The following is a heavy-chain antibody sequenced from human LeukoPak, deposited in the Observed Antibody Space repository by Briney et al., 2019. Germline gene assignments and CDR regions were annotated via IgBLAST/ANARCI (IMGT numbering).Heavy chain of an antibody. CDR3: AKSEKAVAGTIDY. CDR1: GFTYSIYA. V-gene: IGHV3-23*01. J-gene: IGHJ4*02. Sequence: QSGGSLRLSCLASGFTYSIYAMSWVRQAPGKGLEWVSGISGSSATTNYADSVKGRFTISRDNSKNTLYLQMSSLRAEDTAMYYCAKSEKAVAGTIDYWGQGTLVTVSS. D-gene: IGHD6-19*01. CDR2: ISGSSATT.